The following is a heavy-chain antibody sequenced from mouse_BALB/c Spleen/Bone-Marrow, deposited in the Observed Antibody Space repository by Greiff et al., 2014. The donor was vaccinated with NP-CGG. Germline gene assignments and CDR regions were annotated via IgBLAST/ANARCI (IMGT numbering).Heavy chain of an antibody. V-gene: IGHV5-6*01. J-gene: IGHJ2*01. Sequence: EVQLVESGGDLVKPGGSLKLSCAASGFTFSSYGMSWVRQTPDKRLEWVATISSGGSYTYYPDSVKGRFTISRDNAKNTLYLQMSSLKSEDTAMHYCARDGLDYWGQGTTLTVSS. D-gene: IGHD3-1*01. CDR2: ISSGGSYT. CDR3: ARDGLDY. CDR1: GFTFSSYG.